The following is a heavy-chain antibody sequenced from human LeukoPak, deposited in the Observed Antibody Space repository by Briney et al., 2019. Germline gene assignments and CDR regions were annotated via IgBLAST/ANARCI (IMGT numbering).Heavy chain of an antibody. CDR3: ARRVYCGGDCIGLYYFDY. Sequence: GESLKISCKASEYSFTSYWIGWVRQMPGKGLEWMGIIYPGDSDTRYSPSFQGQVTISADKSISTAYLQWSSLKASDTAMYYCARRVYCGGDCIGLYYFDYWGQGTLVTVSS. J-gene: IGHJ4*02. CDR2: IYPGDSDT. CDR1: EYSFTSYW. D-gene: IGHD2-21*02. V-gene: IGHV5-51*01.